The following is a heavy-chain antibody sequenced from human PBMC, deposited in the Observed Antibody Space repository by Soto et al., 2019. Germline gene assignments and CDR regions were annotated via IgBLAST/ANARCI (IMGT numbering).Heavy chain of an antibody. J-gene: IGHJ4*02. V-gene: IGHV1-69*06. CDR1: GGTFSSYA. Sequence: SVKVSFKASGGTFSSYAISWVRQAPGQGLEWMGGIIPIFGTANYAQKFQGRVTITADKSTSTAYMELSSLRSEDTAVYYCARDMKVPYYYESSGYFLPYYFDYWGQGTLVTVSS. CDR2: IIPIFGTA. D-gene: IGHD3-22*01. CDR3: ARDMKVPYYYESSGYFLPYYFDY.